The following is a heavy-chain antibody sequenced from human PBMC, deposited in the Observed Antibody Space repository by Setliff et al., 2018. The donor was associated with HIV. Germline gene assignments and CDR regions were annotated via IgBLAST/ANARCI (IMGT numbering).Heavy chain of an antibody. CDR3: ARPSVGIGGGSIFDS. Sequence: SETLSLTCTVSGPSVTSSDYYWGWIRQPPGKGLEWIASIHHSGSTWYNPSLKSRVTISADMSKNQFFLKLLSMTAADTAVYYCARPSVGIGGGSIFDSWGQGTLVTVSS. CDR1: GPSVTSSDYY. J-gene: IGHJ4*02. D-gene: IGHD3-3*01. CDR2: IHHSGST. V-gene: IGHV4-39*01.